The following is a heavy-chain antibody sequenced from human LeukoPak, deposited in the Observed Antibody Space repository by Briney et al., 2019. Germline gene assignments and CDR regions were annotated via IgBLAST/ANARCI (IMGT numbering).Heavy chain of an antibody. J-gene: IGHJ4*02. CDR3: ARDLYSGSYSDTGY. V-gene: IGHV3-7*03. CDR2: IKYDGSVK. D-gene: IGHD1-26*01. CDR1: GFTFSSYW. Sequence: GGSLRLSCEASGFTFSSYWMSWVRQAPGKGLEWVANIKYDGSVKRYVESVQGRFTISRDDAKNSLYLQMNSLRVEDTAVYYCARDLYSGSYSDTGYWGQGTLVTDSS.